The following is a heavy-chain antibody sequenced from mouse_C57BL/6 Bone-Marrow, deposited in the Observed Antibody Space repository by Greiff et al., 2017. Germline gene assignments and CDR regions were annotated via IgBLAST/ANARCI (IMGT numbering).Heavy chain of an antibody. V-gene: IGHV1-81*01. Sequence: QVQLKESGAELARPGASVKLSCKASGYTFTSYGISWVKQRTGQGLEWIGEIDPRSGNTYYNEKFKGKATLTADKSSSTAYMELRSLTSEDSAVYFCARPSYSYYYAMDYWGQGTSVTVSS. CDR2: IDPRSGNT. CDR3: ARPSYSYYYAMDY. J-gene: IGHJ4*01. CDR1: GYTFTSYG. D-gene: IGHD2-10*01.